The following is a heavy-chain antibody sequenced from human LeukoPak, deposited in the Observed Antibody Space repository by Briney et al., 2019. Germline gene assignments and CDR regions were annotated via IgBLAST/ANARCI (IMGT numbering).Heavy chain of an antibody. CDR1: GGTFCSYA. Sequence: GASVKVSCKASGGTFCSYAISWVRQAPGQGLEWMGGIIPIFGTANYAQKFQGRVTITADKSTSTAYMELSSLRSEDTAVYYCVLRGSAFDIWGQGTMVTVSS. J-gene: IGHJ3*02. CDR2: IIPIFGTA. CDR3: VLRGSAFDI. V-gene: IGHV1-69*06. D-gene: IGHD3-16*01.